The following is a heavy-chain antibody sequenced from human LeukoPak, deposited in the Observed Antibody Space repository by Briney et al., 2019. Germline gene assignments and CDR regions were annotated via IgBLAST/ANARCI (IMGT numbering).Heavy chain of an antibody. CDR3: ARGWECSGGSCRYYFDY. CDR2: IYSGGST. Sequence: PGGSLRLSCAASGFTVSSNYMSWVRQAPGKGLEWVSVIYSGGSTYYADSVKGRFTISRDNSKNTLYLQMNSLRAEDTAVYYCARGWECSGGSCRYYFDYWGQGTLVTVSS. V-gene: IGHV3-53*01. D-gene: IGHD2-15*01. CDR1: GFTVSSNY. J-gene: IGHJ4*02.